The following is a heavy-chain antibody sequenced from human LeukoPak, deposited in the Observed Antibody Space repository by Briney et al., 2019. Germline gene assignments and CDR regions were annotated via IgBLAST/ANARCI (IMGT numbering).Heavy chain of an antibody. CDR1: VFTLRTYV. CDR2: ISSDGRSI. D-gene: IGHD2-21*01. V-gene: IGHV3-30*03. Sequence: QAGTSLRLSCAASVFTLRTYVLHWVRQAPGKGLEWVAVISSDGRSIHYADSVKGRFTISRDNSKNTLYLQMNSLRAEDTAVYYCARDIRYCGGDCSVYFDYWGQGTLVTVSS. J-gene: IGHJ4*02. CDR3: ARDIRYCGGDCSVYFDY.